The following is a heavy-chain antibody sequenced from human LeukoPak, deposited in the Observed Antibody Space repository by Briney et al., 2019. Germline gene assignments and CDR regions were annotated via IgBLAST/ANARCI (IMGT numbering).Heavy chain of an antibody. Sequence: GGSLRLSCAASGFTLSSHWMLWVRQTPGEGLVWVSRINSDGSSTIYADSVKGRYTTSRDNDKNTLYLEMNSLRDEDTAVYYCARGDCSGGRCYCDYWGQGALVTVSS. J-gene: IGHJ4*02. D-gene: IGHD2-15*01. CDR3: ARGDCSGGRCYCDY. CDR2: INSDGSST. CDR1: GFTLSSHW. V-gene: IGHV3-74*01.